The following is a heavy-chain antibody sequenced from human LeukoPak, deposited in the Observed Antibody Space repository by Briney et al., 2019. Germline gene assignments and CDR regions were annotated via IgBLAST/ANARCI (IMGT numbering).Heavy chain of an antibody. CDR2: ISRSGDIT. Sequence: GALRLSCAASGVTFSKYGMKWVRQAAGTGLEYVSGISRSGDITHYADSVKGRFTISRDNFKNTLYLQMNSLRAEDTALYYCATEGFYYGGPGTLVTVSS. V-gene: IGHV3-23*01. CDR3: ATEGFYY. J-gene: IGHJ4*02. CDR1: GVTFSKYG.